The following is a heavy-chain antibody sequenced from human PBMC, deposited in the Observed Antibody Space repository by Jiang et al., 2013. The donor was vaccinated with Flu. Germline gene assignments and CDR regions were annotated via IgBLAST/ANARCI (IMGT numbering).Heavy chain of an antibody. CDR2: SLTWEH. D-gene: IGHD4-17*01. CDR3: VRGLLYYGDYDAFDI. V-gene: IGHV4-59*01. Sequence: KPSETLSLTCTVSGGPPVETIIPGSDSPQGRDWSGLDTSLTWEHQVQPSLKTRATISADTSKNKFFLKMSSVTAADAAVYYCVRGLLYYGDYDAFDIWGQGTVVTVSS. J-gene: IGHJ3*02. CDR1: GGPPVET.